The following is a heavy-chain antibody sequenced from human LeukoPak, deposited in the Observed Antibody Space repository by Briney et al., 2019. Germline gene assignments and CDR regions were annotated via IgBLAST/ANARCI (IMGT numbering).Heavy chain of an antibody. CDR3: ARDTLHCSSTSCPIDY. Sequence: ASVKVSCKASGGTFSSYAISWVRQAPGQGLEWMGGIIPIFGTANYAQKFQGRVTITADESTSTAYMELSSLRSEDTAVYYCARDTLHCSSTSCPIDYWAREPWSPSPQ. CDR1: GGTFSSYA. V-gene: IGHV1-69*13. D-gene: IGHD2-2*01. CDR2: IIPIFGTA. J-gene: IGHJ4*02.